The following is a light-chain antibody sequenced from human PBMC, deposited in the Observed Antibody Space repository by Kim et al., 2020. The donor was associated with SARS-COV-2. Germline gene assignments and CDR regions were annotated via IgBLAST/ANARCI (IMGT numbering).Light chain of an antibody. V-gene: IGLV3-1*01. CDR1: KLGDKY. Sequence: SSSLPPPPSFSVSPGQTASITCSGDKLGDKYACWYQQKPGQSPVLVIYQDSKRPSGIPERFSGSNSGNTATLTISGTQTMDEADYYCQAWDSSTGVFGGG. CDR3: QAWDSSTGV. J-gene: IGLJ3*02. CDR2: QDS.